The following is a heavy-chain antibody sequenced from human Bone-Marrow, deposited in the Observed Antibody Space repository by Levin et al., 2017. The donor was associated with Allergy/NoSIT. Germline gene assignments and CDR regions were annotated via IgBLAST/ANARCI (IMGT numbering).Heavy chain of an antibody. CDR1: GFTFSNYA. V-gene: IGHV3-30*03. J-gene: IGHJ2*01. D-gene: IGHD4-17*01. CDR3: ARDRVTTNWYFDL. CDR2: ISLDGNTQ. Sequence: GGSLRLSCAVSGFTFSNYAMHWVRQAPGRGLEWVAFISLDGNTQYYADSVTGRFTISRDNAKNTLYLQMNSLRAEDTSVYYCARDRVTTNWYFDLWRRGTLVTVSS.